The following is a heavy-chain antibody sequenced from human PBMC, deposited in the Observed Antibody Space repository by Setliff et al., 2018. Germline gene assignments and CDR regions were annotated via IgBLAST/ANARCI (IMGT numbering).Heavy chain of an antibody. CDR2: MYYSGDT. Sequence: SETLSLTCTVSGGSVRGYYWSWIRQPPGKGLEWIGYMYYSGDTNYNPSLKSRVTISLDTSKNQFSLSLTSVTAEDTAVYYCARMSGSQYIDVWDKGTTVTVSS. V-gene: IGHV4-59*08. D-gene: IGHD6-25*01. J-gene: IGHJ6*03. CDR3: ARMSGSQYIDV. CDR1: GGSVRGYY.